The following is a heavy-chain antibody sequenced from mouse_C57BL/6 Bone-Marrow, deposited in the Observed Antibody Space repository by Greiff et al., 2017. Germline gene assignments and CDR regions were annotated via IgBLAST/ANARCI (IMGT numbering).Heavy chain of an antibody. J-gene: IGHJ2*01. D-gene: IGHD1-1*01. CDR3: TRQVVVGSRDY. V-gene: IGHV1-15*01. CDR1: GYTFTDYE. CDR2: IDPETGGT. Sequence: QVQLQQSGAELVRPGASVTLSCKASGYTFTDYEMHWVKQTPVHGLEWIGAIDPETGGTAYNQKFKGKAILTADNSSSTAYMELRSLTSEDSAVYYCTRQVVVGSRDYWGQGTTLTVSS.